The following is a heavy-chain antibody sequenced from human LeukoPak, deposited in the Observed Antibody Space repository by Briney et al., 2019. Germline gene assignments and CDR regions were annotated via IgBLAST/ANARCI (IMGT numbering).Heavy chain of an antibody. V-gene: IGHV3-23*01. J-gene: IGHJ4*02. D-gene: IGHD3-9*01. CDR2: ISGSGGST. CDR1: GFTFSSYA. Sequence: PGGSLRLSCAASGFTFSSYAMSWVRQAPGKGLEWVSAISGSGGSTYYADSVKGRFTISRDNSKNTLYLQMNSLRAEDTAVYYCAKSKVILSGYYTLLDYWGQGTLVTVSS. CDR3: AKSKVILSGYYTLLDY.